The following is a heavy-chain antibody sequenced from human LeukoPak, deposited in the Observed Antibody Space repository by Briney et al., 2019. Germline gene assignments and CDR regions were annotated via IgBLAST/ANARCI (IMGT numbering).Heavy chain of an antibody. J-gene: IGHJ3*02. CDR3: AKDFPPNYGDYVGAFDI. CDR2: ISGSGGST. V-gene: IGHV3-23*01. Sequence: ETLSLTCTVSGGSISSYYWSWVRQAPGKGLEWVSAISGSGGSTYYADSVKGRFTISRDNSKNTLYLQMNSLRAEDTAVYYCAKDFPPNYGDYVGAFDIWGQGTMVTVSS. CDR1: GGSISSYY. D-gene: IGHD4-17*01.